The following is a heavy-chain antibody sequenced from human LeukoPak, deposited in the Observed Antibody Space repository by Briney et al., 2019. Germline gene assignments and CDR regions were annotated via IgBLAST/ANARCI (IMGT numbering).Heavy chain of an antibody. V-gene: IGHV5-51*01. Sequence: GESLKISCKGSGYSFTSYWIGWVRPMPGKVLEWRGIIYPGDSDTRYSPSFQGQVTISADKSLSTAYLQWSSLKASDTAMYYCARLSYYYYYMDVWGKGTTVTISS. CDR1: GYSFTSYW. CDR3: ARLSYYYYYMDV. J-gene: IGHJ6*03. CDR2: IYPGDSDT.